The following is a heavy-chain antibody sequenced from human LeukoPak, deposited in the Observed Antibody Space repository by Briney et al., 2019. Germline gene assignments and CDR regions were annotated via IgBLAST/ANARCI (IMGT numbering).Heavy chain of an antibody. CDR1: GVSISSYY. V-gene: IGHV4-4*07. J-gene: IGHJ4*02. CDR3: VRGLSDNGIFDY. CDR2: INTGGST. D-gene: IGHD1-1*01. Sequence: PSETLSLTCTGSGVSISSYYWSWIRQPAGRGLEWIGRINTGGSTYYNPSLKSRVTMSLDTSKNQFSLRLSSVTAADTAVYYCVRGLSDNGIFDYWGQGTLVTVSS.